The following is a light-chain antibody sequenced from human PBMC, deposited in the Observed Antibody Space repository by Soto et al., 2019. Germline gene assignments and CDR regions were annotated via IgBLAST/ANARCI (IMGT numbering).Light chain of an antibody. CDR3: QQCSNPPWT. V-gene: IGKV4-1*01. CDR1: QSVLLTSSNEHC. J-gene: IGKJ1*01. CDR2: WAA. Sequence: DIVMTQSPDSLAVSLGERATINCKASQSVLLTSSNEHCLAWYQQRPGQPPRLLIYWAATRQSGVPARFSGSGSGTDFTLTISSLQAEDVAVYSCQQCSNPPWTFGQGTKVEIK.